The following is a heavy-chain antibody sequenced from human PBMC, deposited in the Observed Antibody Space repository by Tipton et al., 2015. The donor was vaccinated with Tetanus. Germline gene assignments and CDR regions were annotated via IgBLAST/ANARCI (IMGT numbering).Heavy chain of an antibody. Sequence: SLRLSCAASGFTFSSYAMHWVRQAPGKGLEWVAVISYDGSNKYYADSVKGRFTISRDNSKNTLYLQMNSLRAEDTAVYYCARDPEGRSAVAGREGYFDLWGRGTLVTVSS. J-gene: IGHJ2*01. CDR2: ISYDGSNK. D-gene: IGHD6-19*01. V-gene: IGHV3-30-3*01. CDR3: ARDPEGRSAVAGREGYFDL. CDR1: GFTFSSYA.